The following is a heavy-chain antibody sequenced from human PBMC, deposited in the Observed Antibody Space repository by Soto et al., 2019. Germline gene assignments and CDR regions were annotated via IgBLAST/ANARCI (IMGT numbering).Heavy chain of an antibody. CDR1: GGTFSSYA. Sequence: QVQLVQSGAEVQKPGSSVKVSCKASGGTFSSYAISWVRQAPGQGLEWMGGIIPIFGTANYAQKFQGRVTITADESPSTAYMELSSLRSEDTAVYYCARELSSGYYPNWFDPWGQGTLVTVSS. V-gene: IGHV1-69*01. D-gene: IGHD3-22*01. CDR2: IIPIFGTA. J-gene: IGHJ5*02. CDR3: ARELSSGYYPNWFDP.